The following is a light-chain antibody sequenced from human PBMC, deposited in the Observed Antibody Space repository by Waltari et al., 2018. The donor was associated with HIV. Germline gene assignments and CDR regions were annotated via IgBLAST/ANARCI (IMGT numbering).Light chain of an antibody. CDR1: QSLEYNDGNTY. V-gene: IGKV2-30*01. CDR3: MHATKLWHPSWT. J-gene: IGKJ1*01. Sequence: DVVLAQSTRSLPVPLGQPASISCSYSQSLEYNDGNTYLNWVHQTPGQAPSRLMYTVSNRDLGVTDRFSGSGAGTEFTLKISRVGAEDVGVYYCMHATKLWHPSWTFGQGTKVEIK. CDR2: TVS.